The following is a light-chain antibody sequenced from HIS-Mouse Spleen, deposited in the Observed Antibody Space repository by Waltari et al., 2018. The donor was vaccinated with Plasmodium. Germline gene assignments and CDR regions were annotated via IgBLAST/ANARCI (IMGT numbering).Light chain of an antibody. CDR3: YSTDSSGNHRV. CDR2: EDS. Sequence: SYELTQPPSVSVSPGETARMACSGDALQTNYAYWYQQKSGTAPVLVISEDSKRPSGIPERFSGSSSGTMATLTISGAQVEDEADYYCYSTDSSGNHRVFGGGTKLTVL. J-gene: IGLJ3*02. V-gene: IGLV3-10*01. CDR1: ALQTNY.